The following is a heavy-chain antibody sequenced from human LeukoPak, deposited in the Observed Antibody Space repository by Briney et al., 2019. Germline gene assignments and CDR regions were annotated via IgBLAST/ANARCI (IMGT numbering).Heavy chain of an antibody. CDR2: INPNSGGT. CDR1: GYTFTGYY. D-gene: IGHD6-13*01. V-gene: IGHV1-2*02. Sequence: ASVKVSCKASGYTFTGYYMHWVRQAPGQGLEWMGWINPNSGGTNYAQKFQGRVTMTRDTSISTAYMELSRLRSDDTAVYYCARDMAAAGTKHAFDIWGQGTMATVSS. CDR3: ARDMAAAGTKHAFDI. J-gene: IGHJ3*02.